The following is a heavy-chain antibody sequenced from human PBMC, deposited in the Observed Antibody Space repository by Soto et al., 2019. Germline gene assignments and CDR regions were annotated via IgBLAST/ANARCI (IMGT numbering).Heavy chain of an antibody. D-gene: IGHD2-15*01. Sequence: GGSLRLSCAASGFTFSSYGMHWVRQAPGKGLEWVAVISYDGSNKYYADSVKGRFTISRDNSKNTLYLQMNSLRAEDTAVYYCAKDLSPDIVVVVAATLEYWGQGTLVTVSS. J-gene: IGHJ4*02. CDR2: ISYDGSNK. CDR1: GFTFSSYG. V-gene: IGHV3-30*18. CDR3: AKDLSPDIVVVVAATLEY.